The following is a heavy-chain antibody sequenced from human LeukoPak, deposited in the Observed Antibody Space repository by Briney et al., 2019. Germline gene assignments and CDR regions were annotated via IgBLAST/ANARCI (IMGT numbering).Heavy chain of an antibody. Sequence: PSETLSLTCIVSGGSISSYYWSWIRQPAGKRLEWIGRVHTSGTTNYNPSLKSRVTLSVDTSKNQFSLKLNSLTAADTAVYYCAREGLNMVRGIIPKEAWGWFDPWGQGTLVTVSS. D-gene: IGHD3-10*01. J-gene: IGHJ5*02. CDR3: AREGLNMVRGIIPKEAWGWFDP. CDR1: GGSISSYY. V-gene: IGHV4-4*07. CDR2: VHTSGTT.